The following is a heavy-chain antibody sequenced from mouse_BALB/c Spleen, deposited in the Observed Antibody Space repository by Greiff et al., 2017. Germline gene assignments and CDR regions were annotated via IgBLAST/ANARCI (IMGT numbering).Heavy chain of an antibody. V-gene: IGHV5-6*02. J-gene: IGHJ1*01. D-gene: IGHD1-1*01. CDR2: ISSGGSYT. CDR1: GFTFSSYG. CDR3: ARPAEYYGSSYWYFDV. Sequence: EVKLEESGGDLVKPGGSLKLSCAASGFTFSSYGMSWVRQTPDKRLEWVATISSGGSYTYYPDSVKGRFTISRDNAKNTLYLQMSSLKSEDTAMYYCARPAEYYGSSYWYFDVWGAGTTVTVSS.